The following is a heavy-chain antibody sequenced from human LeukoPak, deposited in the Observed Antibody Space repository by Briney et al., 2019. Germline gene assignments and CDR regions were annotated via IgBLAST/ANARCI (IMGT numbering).Heavy chain of an antibody. J-gene: IGHJ4*02. D-gene: IGHD3-16*02. CDR2: ISGSDGST. CDR3: AKIRSMITFRGVIVIGAPNFDH. Sequence: AGSLTLSCAASGFTFSSYAMSWVRQAPGQGLEWVSAISGSDGSTYYADSVKGRFTISRDNSKNTLYLQMNSLRAEDTAVYYCAKIRSMITFRGVIVIGAPNFDHWGQETLVTVSS. V-gene: IGHV3-23*01. CDR1: GFTFSSYA.